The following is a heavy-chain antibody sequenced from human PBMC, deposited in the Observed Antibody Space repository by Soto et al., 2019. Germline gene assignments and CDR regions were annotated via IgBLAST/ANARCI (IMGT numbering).Heavy chain of an antibody. CDR2: ISGSGGST. J-gene: IGHJ6*02. Sequence: GGSLRLSCAASGFTFSSYAMSWVRQAPGKGLEWVSAISGSGGSTYYADSVKGRFTISRDNSKNTLYLQMNSLRAEDTAVYYCATHRGSSFYYYGMDVWGQGTTVTVSS. CDR1: GFTFSSYA. CDR3: ATHRGSSFYYYGMDV. V-gene: IGHV3-23*01. D-gene: IGHD6-6*01.